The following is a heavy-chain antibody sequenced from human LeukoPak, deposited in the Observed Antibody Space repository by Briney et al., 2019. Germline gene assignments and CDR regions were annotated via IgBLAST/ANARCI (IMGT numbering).Heavy chain of an antibody. V-gene: IGHV3-30*18. CDR2: ISYDGSNK. Sequence: PGGSLRLSCAASGFTFSSYGMHWVRQAPGKGLEWVAVISYDGSNKYYADSVKGRFTISRDNSKNTLYLQMNSLRAEDTAVYYCAKQDTAMVTPLDYWGQGTLVTVSS. CDR3: AKQDTAMVTPLDY. D-gene: IGHD5-18*01. J-gene: IGHJ4*02. CDR1: GFTFSSYG.